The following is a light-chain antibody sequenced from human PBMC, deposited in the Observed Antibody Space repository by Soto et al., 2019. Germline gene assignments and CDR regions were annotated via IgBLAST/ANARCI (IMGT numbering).Light chain of an antibody. V-gene: IGKV1-9*01. CDR2: DAS. Sequence: DIQLTQSPSFLSASVGDRVTITCRASQGISTYLAWYQQKLGKAPKLLIYDASTLQSGVPSRFSGSRSGTEFTLTISSLQPEDFATYYCQQSYSTPWTFGQGTKVDIK. CDR3: QQSYSTPWT. CDR1: QGISTY. J-gene: IGKJ1*01.